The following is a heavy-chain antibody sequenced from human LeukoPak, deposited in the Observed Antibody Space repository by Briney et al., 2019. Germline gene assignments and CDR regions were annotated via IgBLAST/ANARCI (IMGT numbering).Heavy chain of an antibody. J-gene: IGHJ3*02. D-gene: IGHD6-13*01. V-gene: IGHV4-61*01. Sequence: SETLSLTCTVSGGSVSSGSYYWSWIRQPPGKGLEWIGYIYYSGSTNYNPSLKSRVTISVDTSKNQFSLKLSSVTAADTAVYYCARDRGSYSSSWYGPVDIWGQGTWSPSLQ. CDR1: GGSVSSGSYY. CDR3: ARDRGSYSSSWYGPVDI. CDR2: IYYSGST.